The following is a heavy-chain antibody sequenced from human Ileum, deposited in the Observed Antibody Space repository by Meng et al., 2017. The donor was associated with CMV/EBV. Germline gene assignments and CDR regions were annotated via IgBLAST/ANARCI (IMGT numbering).Heavy chain of an antibody. CDR2: VYHTGRT. CDR3: ARFDILTGFAIDH. Sequence: QLQAQESGPGLVKPSETLSLICTVSGDPISSSSYYWGWVRQSPGKELDWIGSVYHTGRTYHNPSLKSRVTISIHTSKNQFSLKLSSVTVADTALYYCARFDILTGFAIDHWGQGPLVTVSS. D-gene: IGHD3-9*01. V-gene: IGHV4-39*07. J-gene: IGHJ4*02. CDR1: GDPISSSSYY.